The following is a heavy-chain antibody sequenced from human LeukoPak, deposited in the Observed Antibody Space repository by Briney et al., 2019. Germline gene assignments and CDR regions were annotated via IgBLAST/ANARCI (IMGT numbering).Heavy chain of an antibody. Sequence: PSETLSLTCTVSGGSISSYYWSWIRQPPGKGLEWIGYIYYSGSTNYNPSLKSRVTISVDTSKNQFSLKLCSVTAADTAVYYCARAPVDEWELLPYYYYGMDVWGQGTTVTVSS. CDR1: GGSISSYY. V-gene: IGHV4-59*01. CDR3: ARAPVDEWELLPYYYYGMDV. CDR2: IYYSGST. D-gene: IGHD1-26*01. J-gene: IGHJ6*02.